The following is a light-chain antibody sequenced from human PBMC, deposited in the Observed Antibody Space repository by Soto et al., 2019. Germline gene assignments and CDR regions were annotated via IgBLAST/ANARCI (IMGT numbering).Light chain of an antibody. CDR2: WAS. Sequence: DIVMTQSPDSLTLSLGERATINCKSSQSVFSRFRNKNYLGWFQQKPGQTPRLLIYWASTRESGVSDRFSGSGSGTAYTLTIDSLQAEDVAVYYCQQYYTTPTWTFGQGTKVEV. CDR3: QQYYTTPTWT. CDR1: QSVFSRFRNKNY. V-gene: IGKV4-1*01. J-gene: IGKJ1*01.